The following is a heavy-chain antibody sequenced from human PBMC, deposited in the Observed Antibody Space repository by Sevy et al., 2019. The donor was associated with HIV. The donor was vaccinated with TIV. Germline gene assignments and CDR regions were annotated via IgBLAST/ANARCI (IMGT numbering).Heavy chain of an antibody. CDR1: GFTFSKYS. D-gene: IGHD2-8*01. V-gene: IGHV3-23*01. CDR3: AREGCTKPHDY. CDR2: FSFGCGEI. Sequence: GGSLRLSCAASGFTFSKYSMSWVRQPPGKGLGWVSTFSFGCGEINYADSVKGRFTISRDNSKSLVYLQMNNLRPEDTAVYYCAREGCTKPHDYWGQGTLVTVSS. J-gene: IGHJ4*02.